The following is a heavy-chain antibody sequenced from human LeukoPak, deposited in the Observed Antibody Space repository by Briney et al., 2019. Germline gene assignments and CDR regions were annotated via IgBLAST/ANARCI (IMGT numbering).Heavy chain of an antibody. V-gene: IGHV1-69*01. J-gene: IGHJ3*02. CDR2: IIPIFGTA. CDR1: GGTFSSYA. CDR3: ASNLGSVAFDI. Sequence: GSSVTVSCKASGGTFSSYAISWVRQAPGQGLEWMGGIIPIFGTANYAQKFQGRVTITADESTSTAYMELSSLRSEDTAVYYCASNLGSVAFDIWGQGTMVTVSS.